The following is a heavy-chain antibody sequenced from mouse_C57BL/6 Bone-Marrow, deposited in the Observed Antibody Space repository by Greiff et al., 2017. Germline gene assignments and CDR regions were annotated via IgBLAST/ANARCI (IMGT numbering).Heavy chain of an antibody. CDR1: GYTFTDYN. V-gene: IGHV1-18*01. D-gene: IGHD2-4*01. CDR2: INPNNGGT. CDR3: ARSGYDYDWFAY. J-gene: IGHJ3*01. Sequence: EVKLLESGPELVKPGASVKIPCKASGYTFTDYNMDWVKQSHGKSLEWIGDINPNNGGTIYNQKFKGKATLTVDKSSSTAYMELRSLTSEDTAVYYCARSGYDYDWFAYWGQGTLVTVSA.